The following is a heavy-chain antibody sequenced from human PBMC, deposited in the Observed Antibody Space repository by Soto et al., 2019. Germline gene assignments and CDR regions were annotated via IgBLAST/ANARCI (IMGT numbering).Heavy chain of an antibody. D-gene: IGHD5-18*01. Sequence: SETLSLTCTVSGGSISSYYWSWIRQPPGKGLEWIGYIYYSGSTNYNPSLKSRVTISVDTSKNQFSLKLSSVTAADTAVYYCVRDYTAYGMDVWGQGTTVTVSS. CDR1: GGSISSYY. CDR3: VRDYTAYGMDV. CDR2: IYYSGST. V-gene: IGHV4-59*01. J-gene: IGHJ6*02.